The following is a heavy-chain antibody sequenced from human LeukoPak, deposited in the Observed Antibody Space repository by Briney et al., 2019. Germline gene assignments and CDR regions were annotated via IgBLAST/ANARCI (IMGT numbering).Heavy chain of an antibody. Sequence: SQTLSLTCTVSGGSISSGSYYWSWIRQPAGKGLEWIGRIYTSGSTNYNPSLKSRVTISVDTSKNQFSLKLSSVTAADTAVYYCARTRYYYNSRSYGAPYYFDYWGQGTLVTVSS. CDR1: GGSISSGSYY. CDR2: IYTSGST. D-gene: IGHD3-10*01. CDR3: ARTRYYYNSRSYGAPYYFDY. V-gene: IGHV4-61*02. J-gene: IGHJ4*02.